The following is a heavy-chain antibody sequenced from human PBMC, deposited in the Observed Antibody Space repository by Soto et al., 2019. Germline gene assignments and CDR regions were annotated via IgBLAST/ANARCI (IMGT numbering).Heavy chain of an antibody. CDR1: EFTFISYA. Sequence: GGSLRLSCASSEFTFISYAMNWVRQAPGKGLEWVSVISGGGGTTYYADSVKGRFRISRDNSKNTLYLQMNSLRVEDTAVYYCAKGKVAYDNSGLQYFHYLPMNVWGQGTTVTVSS. CDR2: ISGGGGTT. V-gene: IGHV3-23*01. CDR3: AKGKVAYDNSGLQYFHYLPMNV. D-gene: IGHD3-22*01. J-gene: IGHJ6*02.